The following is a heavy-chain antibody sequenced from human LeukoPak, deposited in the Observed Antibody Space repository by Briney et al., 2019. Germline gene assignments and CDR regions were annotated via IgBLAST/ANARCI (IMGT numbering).Heavy chain of an antibody. CDR2: INHSGST. Sequence: PSETLSLTCAVYGGSFSGYYWSWIRQPPGKGLEWIGEINHSGSTNYNPSLKSRVTISVDTSKNQFSLKLSSVTAADTAVYYCARGRRSGKLVVPAAKRYNWLDPWGQGTLVTVSS. CDR1: GGSFSGYY. V-gene: IGHV4-34*01. CDR3: ARGRRSGKLVVPAAKRYNWLDP. J-gene: IGHJ5*02. D-gene: IGHD2-2*01.